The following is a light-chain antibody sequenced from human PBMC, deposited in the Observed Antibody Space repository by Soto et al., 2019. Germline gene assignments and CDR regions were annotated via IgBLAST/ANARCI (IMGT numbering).Light chain of an antibody. CDR1: QGIRND. V-gene: IGKV1-17*01. J-gene: IGKJ1*01. CDR2: DAS. CDR3: QQYDIFST. Sequence: DIQMTQSPSSLSASVGDRVTITCRASQGIRNDLGWYQQKPGKAPKRLIYDASTLQSGVPSRFSGGGSGTEFTLTISSLQPEDFATYYCQQYDIFSTFGQGTKVDIK.